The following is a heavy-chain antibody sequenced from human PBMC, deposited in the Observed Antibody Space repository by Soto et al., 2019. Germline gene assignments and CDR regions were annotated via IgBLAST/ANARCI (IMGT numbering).Heavy chain of an antibody. CDR3: VRVGHRWYFDF. D-gene: IGHD3-16*01. CDR1: RGSMNSGHW. Sequence: QVQLQESGPGLVKPSGTLSLTCDVSRGSMNSGHWWSWVRQPPGKGREWVGDIHRSGATNYNPCLRSQVAVSLDESKDQFSLTLNSVTAADTAVYYCVRVGHRWYFDFWGRGTLVTVSS. V-gene: IGHV4-4*02. CDR2: IHRSGAT. J-gene: IGHJ2*01.